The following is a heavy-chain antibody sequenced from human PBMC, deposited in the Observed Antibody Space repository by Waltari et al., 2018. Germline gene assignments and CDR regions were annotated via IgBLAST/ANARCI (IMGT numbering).Heavy chain of an antibody. CDR3: AFWLGEPYSENALDT. J-gene: IGHJ3*02. V-gene: IGHV3-30*03. CDR2: ISYDGSDE. D-gene: IGHD3-10*01. CDR1: GFTFNYFP. Sequence: QVQLVESGGGLVQPGESLRLSCAPSGFTFNYFPLHWVRQAPGKGLEWVSVISYDGSDEYYADSMKGRFTISRDNSKNTLYLQMSSLRREDTAVYYCAFWLGEPYSENALDTWGQGTMVTVSS.